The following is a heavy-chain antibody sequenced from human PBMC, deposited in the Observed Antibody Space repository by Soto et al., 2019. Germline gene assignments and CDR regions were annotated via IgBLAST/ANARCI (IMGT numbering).Heavy chain of an antibody. CDR3: AKEMSGGLSSGWPHDAFDI. D-gene: IGHD6-19*01. CDR1: GFTFSSYA. Sequence: GGSLRLSCAASGFTFSSYAMSWVRQAPGKGLEWVSAISGSGGSTYYADSVKGRFTISRDNSKNTLYLQMNSLRAEDTAVYYCAKEMSGGLSSGWPHDAFDIWGQGTMVTVSS. CDR2: ISGSGGST. J-gene: IGHJ3*02. V-gene: IGHV3-23*01.